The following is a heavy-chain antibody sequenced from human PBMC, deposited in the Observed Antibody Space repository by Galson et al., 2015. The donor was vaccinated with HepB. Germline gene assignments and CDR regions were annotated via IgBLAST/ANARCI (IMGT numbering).Heavy chain of an antibody. Sequence: QVHLQESGPGLVKPSETLSLTCAVYGGSFSGYYWSWIRQPPGKGLEWIGEINHSGSTNYNPSLKSRVTISVDTSKNQFSLKLSSVTAADTAVYYCASVYYYDSSGYYYFDYWGQGTLVTVSS. V-gene: IGHV4-34*01. D-gene: IGHD3-22*01. J-gene: IGHJ4*02. CDR1: GGSFSGYY. CDR3: ASVYYYDSSGYYYFDY. CDR2: INHSGST.